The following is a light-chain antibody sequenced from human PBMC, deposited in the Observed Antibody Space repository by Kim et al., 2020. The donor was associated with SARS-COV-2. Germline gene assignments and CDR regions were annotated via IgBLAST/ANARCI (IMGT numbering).Light chain of an antibody. Sequence: QSALTQPASVSGSPGQSITISCTGTGCDIGVYIYVSWYQHHSGKAPKLMNYDVSERPPGGSTRFSGSKSGNAASLTISGLQAEDEADYYCCSYTTSSTHVFGTGTKVTVL. CDR2: DVS. V-gene: IGLV2-14*03. J-gene: IGLJ1*01. CDR3: CSYTTSSTHV. CDR1: GCDIGVYIY.